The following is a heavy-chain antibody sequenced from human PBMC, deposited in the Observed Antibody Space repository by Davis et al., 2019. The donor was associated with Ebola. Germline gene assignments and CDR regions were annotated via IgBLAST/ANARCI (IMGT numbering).Heavy chain of an antibody. J-gene: IGHJ4*02. CDR1: GFSFGNFD. V-gene: IGHV3-23*01. CDR2: INGAGGGA. D-gene: IGHD3-3*01. CDR3: ALVPERGYWG. Sequence: GESLKISCAASGFSFGNFDMMWVRQAPGKGLEWVAVINGAGGGAYYADSVRGRFTISRDNYKTTLYLQMDSLRVEDTAEYYCALVPERGYWGWGQGSLVTVSS.